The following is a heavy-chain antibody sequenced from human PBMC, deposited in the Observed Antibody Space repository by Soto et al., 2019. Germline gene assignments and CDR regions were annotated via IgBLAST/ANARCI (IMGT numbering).Heavy chain of an antibody. CDR1: GYSFTSYW. CDR2: IYPGDSDT. CDR3: ARSRRGAYSSGWYSPSGYYNYGIDV. D-gene: IGHD6-19*01. Sequence: PGESLKISCKGSGYSFTSYWIGWGRQMPGKGLEWMGIIYPGDSDTKYSPSLQGQVTISADTSISTAYLQWTSLKASDTAMYYCARSRRGAYSSGWYSPSGYYNYGIDVWGQGTKVTVSS. V-gene: IGHV5-51*01. J-gene: IGHJ6*02.